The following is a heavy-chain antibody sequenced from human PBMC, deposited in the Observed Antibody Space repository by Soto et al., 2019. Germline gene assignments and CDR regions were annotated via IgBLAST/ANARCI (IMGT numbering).Heavy chain of an antibody. V-gene: IGHV1-69*01. J-gene: IGHJ3*02. CDR3: ARGRHDYGDYVGAPGAFDI. CDR2: IIPIFGTA. Sequence: QVQLVQSGAEVKKPGSSVKVSCKASGGTFSSYAISWVRQAPGQGLEWMGGIIPIFGTANYAQKFQGRVTITADEPTSTAYMELSSPRSEDTAVYYCARGRHDYGDYVGAPGAFDIWGQGTMVTVSS. D-gene: IGHD4-17*01. CDR1: GGTFSSYA.